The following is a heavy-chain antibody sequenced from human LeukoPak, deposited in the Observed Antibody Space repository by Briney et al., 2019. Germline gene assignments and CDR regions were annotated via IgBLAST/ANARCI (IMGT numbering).Heavy chain of an antibody. J-gene: IGHJ4*02. D-gene: IGHD3-22*01. CDR2: ISWNSGSI. V-gene: IGHV3-9*03. CDR3: AKAAAGYYYDSSGYSLDY. Sequence: SGGSLRLSCTASGFTFSDRYIDWVRQAPGKGLEWVSGISWNSGSIGYADSVKGRFTISRDNAKNSLYLQMNSLRAEDMALYYCAKAAAGYYYDSSGYSLDYWGQGTLVTVSS. CDR1: GFTFSDRY.